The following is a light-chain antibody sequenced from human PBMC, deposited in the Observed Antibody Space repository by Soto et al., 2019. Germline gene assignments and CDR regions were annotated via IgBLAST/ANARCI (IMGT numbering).Light chain of an antibody. V-gene: IGLV2-14*01. CDR1: SGDIGDYNY. CDR2: DVS. J-gene: IGLJ1*01. CDR3: CSYTRSGTLI. Sequence: QSVLTQPASVSGSPGQSITTSCAGTSGDIGDYNYVSWYQQHPGKVPKVIIYDVSNRPSGVSYRCSGTKSGNTASLTVSGLQAEDEADYYCCSYTRSGTLIFGTGTKVTVL.